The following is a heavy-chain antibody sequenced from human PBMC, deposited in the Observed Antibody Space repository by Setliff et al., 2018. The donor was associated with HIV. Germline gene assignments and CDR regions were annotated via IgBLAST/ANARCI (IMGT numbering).Heavy chain of an antibody. CDR2: INPNSGGT. CDR3: ARDGGGPGDYYYYYMDV. Sequence: GASVKVSCKASGYTFTGYYMHWVRQAPGQGLEWMGRINPNSGGTNYAQKFQGRVTMTRGTSISTAYMELSRLRSDDTAVYYCARDGGGPGDYYYYYMDVWAKGTTVTVSS. D-gene: IGHD3-16*01. V-gene: IGHV1-2*06. CDR1: GYTFTGYY. J-gene: IGHJ6*03.